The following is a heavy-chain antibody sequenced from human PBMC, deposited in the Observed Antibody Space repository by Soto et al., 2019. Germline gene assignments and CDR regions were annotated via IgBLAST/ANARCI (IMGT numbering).Heavy chain of an antibody. CDR1: GLSLRTTGVG. CDR2: LYWDDDK. Sequence: HITLKESGPTLVKPTQTLTLTCTVSGLSLRTTGVGVGWVRQPPGKALEWRALLYWDDDKPYSPSLKSRLTITKDIAETQVVLTMTNMATVDTATSYCVQTRCGGDCLEIYSSNAYYGLDVGGEGTTVTVSS. V-gene: IGHV2-5*02. J-gene: IGHJ6*04. CDR3: VQTRCGGDCLEIYSSNAYYGLDV. D-gene: IGHD2-21*02.